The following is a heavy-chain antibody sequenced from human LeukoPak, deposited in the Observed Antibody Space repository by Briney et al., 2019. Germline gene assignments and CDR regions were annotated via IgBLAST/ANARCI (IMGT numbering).Heavy chain of an antibody. J-gene: IGHJ4*02. Sequence: SETLSLTCTVSGGSISSYYWSWIRQTPGKGLEWIGYIYYSGSTNYNPSLKSRVNISVDTSKNQFSLKLSSVTAADTALYCCASLYCSSTSCYLFHWGQGTLVTVSS. CDR2: IYYSGST. D-gene: IGHD2-2*01. CDR1: GGSISSYY. CDR3: ASLYCSSTSCYLFH. V-gene: IGHV4-59*08.